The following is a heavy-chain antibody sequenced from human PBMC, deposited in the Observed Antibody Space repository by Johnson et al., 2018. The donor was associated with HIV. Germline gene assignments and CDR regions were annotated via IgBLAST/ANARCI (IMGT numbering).Heavy chain of an antibody. V-gene: IGHV3-30*02. CDR3: AREGPAAYIWAFDI. Sequence: QVQLVESGGGVVQPGGSLRLSCAASGFTFSSYGMHWVRQAPGKGLEWVAFIRYDGSNKYYVDSVKGRVTISRDNARNSLYLQMNSLRAEDTAVYYCAREGPAAYIWAFDIWGQGTMVTVSS. CDR2: IRYDGSNK. J-gene: IGHJ3*02. D-gene: IGHD2-2*01. CDR1: GFTFSSYG.